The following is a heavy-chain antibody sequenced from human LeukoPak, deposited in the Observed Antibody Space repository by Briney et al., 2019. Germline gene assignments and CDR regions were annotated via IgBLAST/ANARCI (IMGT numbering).Heavy chain of an antibody. J-gene: IGHJ5*02. CDR1: GYTFTSYG. Sequence: ASVKVSCKASGYTFTSYGISWVRQAPGPGLEWMGWISAYNGNTNYAQKLQGRVTMTTDTSTSTAYMELRSLRSDDTAVYYCARGYYGSGSYYNGAYNWFDPWGQGTLVTVSS. CDR3: ARGYYGSGSYYNGAYNWFDP. V-gene: IGHV1-18*01. D-gene: IGHD3-10*01. CDR2: ISAYNGNT.